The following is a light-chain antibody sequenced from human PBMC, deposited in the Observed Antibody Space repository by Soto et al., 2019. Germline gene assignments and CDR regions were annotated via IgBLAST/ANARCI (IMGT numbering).Light chain of an antibody. CDR2: AAS. V-gene: IGKV1-39*01. J-gene: IGKJ3*01. CDR3: QQSYSTPFT. Sequence: DIQMTQSPSSLSASVGDRVTITCRASQSISSYLNWYQQKPGKAPKLLIYAASSLLSGVPSRFSGSGSETDFTLTISSLQPEDFATYYCQQSYSTPFTFGPGTKVDIK. CDR1: QSISSY.